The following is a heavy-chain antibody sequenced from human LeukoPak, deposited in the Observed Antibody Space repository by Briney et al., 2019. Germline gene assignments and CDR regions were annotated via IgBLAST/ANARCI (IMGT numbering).Heavy chain of an antibody. D-gene: IGHD3-3*01. CDR3: AKDFYDFWSGFDY. CDR1: GFTFNSDA. Sequence: GGSLRLSCTASGFTFNSDAMNWVRQAPGKGPEWVATISGSGGSTYYTDPVKGRFTISRDNFKNMVFLQMNSLKAEDTATYYCAKDFYDFWSGFDYWGQGTLVTVSS. V-gene: IGHV3-23*01. J-gene: IGHJ4*02. CDR2: ISGSGGST.